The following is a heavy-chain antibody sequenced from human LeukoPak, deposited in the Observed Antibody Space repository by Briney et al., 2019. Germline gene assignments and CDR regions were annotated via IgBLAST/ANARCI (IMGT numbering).Heavy chain of an antibody. CDR3: STTGSGWYVADY. J-gene: IGHJ4*02. D-gene: IGHD6-19*01. V-gene: IGHV3-7*01. CDR2: IKKDGSAK. Sequence: GRSLRLSCAASGFTFSDYWMSWVRQPPGKGLEWVANIKKDGSAKYYLDSVKGRFTISRDNTKNSLYLQMNSLRAEDTAVYYCSTTGSGWYVADYWGRGTLVTVSS. CDR1: GFTFSDYW.